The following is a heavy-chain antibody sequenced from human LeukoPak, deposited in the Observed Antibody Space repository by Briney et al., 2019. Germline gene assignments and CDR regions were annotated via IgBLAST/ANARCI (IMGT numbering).Heavy chain of an antibody. CDR1: GYTLTELS. V-gene: IGHV1-24*01. Sequence: ASVKVSCKVSGYTLTELSMHWVRQAPGKGLEWMGGFDPEDGETIYAQKFQGRVTMTEDTSTDTAYMELSSLRSEDTAVYYCATYSLAVLRYFDWRYYYYSMDVWGQGTTVTVSS. CDR3: ATYSLAVLRYFDWRYYYYSMDV. D-gene: IGHD3-9*01. J-gene: IGHJ6*02. CDR2: FDPEDGET.